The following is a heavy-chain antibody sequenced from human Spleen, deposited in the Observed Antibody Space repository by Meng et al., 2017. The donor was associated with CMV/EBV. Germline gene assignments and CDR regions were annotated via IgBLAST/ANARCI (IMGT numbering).Heavy chain of an antibody. Sequence: GGSLRLSCAASGFTVSGNYMTWVRQAPGKGLEWVSSISSSSSYIYYADSVKGRFTISRDNAKNSLYLQMNSLRAEDTAVYYCAREHCSSASCYFTDWFDPWGQGTLVTVSS. CDR1: GFTVSGNY. CDR3: AREHCSSASCYFTDWFDP. CDR2: ISSSSSYI. V-gene: IGHV3-21*01. J-gene: IGHJ5*02. D-gene: IGHD2-2*01.